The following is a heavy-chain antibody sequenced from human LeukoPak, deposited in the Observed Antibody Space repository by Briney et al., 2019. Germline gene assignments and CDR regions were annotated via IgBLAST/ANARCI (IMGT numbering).Heavy chain of an antibody. V-gene: IGHV3-23*01. CDR3: ARGVGYSSSLDY. J-gene: IGHJ4*02. CDR1: GFTFSSYA. CDR2: ISGSGGST. Sequence: GGSLRLSCAASGFTFSSYAMSWVRQAPGKGLEWVSAISGSGGSTYYTDSVKGRFTISRDNAKNSLYLQMNSLRAEDTAVYYCARGVGYSSSLDYWGQGTLVTVSS. D-gene: IGHD6-13*01.